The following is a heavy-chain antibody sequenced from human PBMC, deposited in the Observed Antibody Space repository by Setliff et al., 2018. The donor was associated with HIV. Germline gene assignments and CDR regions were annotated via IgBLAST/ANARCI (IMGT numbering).Heavy chain of an antibody. CDR1: GYTFTNYW. CDR3: ASGSGIDWFDP. D-gene: IGHD3-10*01. Sequence: GESLKISCKGSGYTFTNYWIAWVRQMPGKGLEWMGIIYPGDSDTRYSPSFQGQVTISADESISTAYLQWSSLKASGSAMYYCASGSGIDWFDPWGQGTLVTVSS. J-gene: IGHJ5*02. V-gene: IGHV5-51*01. CDR2: IYPGDSDT.